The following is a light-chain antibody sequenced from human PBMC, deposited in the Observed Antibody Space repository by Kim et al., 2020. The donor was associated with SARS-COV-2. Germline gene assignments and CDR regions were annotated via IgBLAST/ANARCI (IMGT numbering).Light chain of an antibody. CDR3: NSRDSSGNQFVV. V-gene: IGLV3-19*01. CDR1: RLRSYY. J-gene: IGLJ2*01. CDR2: GKN. Sequence: LGQRVRITWQGDRLRSYYASGNQQKPGQAPVLVIYGKNNRPSGIPDRFSGSSSGNTASLTITGAQAEDEADYYCNSRDSSGNQFVVFGGGTQLTVL.